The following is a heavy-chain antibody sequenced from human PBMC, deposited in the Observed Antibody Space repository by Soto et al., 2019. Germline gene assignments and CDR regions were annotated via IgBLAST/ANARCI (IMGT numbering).Heavy chain of an antibody. CDR3: ARTRYSSSRDAFDI. J-gene: IGHJ3*02. V-gene: IGHV5-51*01. CDR1: GYSFTNYW. Sequence: GESLKISCKGSGYSFTNYWIGWVRQMPGKDLEWMGIIYPGDSDTRYSPSFQGQVTISADKSISTAYLQWGSLKASDTAMYYCARTRYSSSRDAFDIWGQGTMVTVSS. CDR2: IYPGDSDT. D-gene: IGHD6-13*01.